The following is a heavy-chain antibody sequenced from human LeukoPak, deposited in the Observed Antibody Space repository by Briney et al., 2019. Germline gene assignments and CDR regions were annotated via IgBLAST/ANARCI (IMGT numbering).Heavy chain of an antibody. CDR1: GFVFSNHV. V-gene: IGHV3-30*04. J-gene: IGHJ6*02. D-gene: IGHD6-13*01. CDR2: ISYDGSGK. CDR3: ARDRGIADHGMDV. Sequence: PGKSLRLSCVGAGFVFSNHVIHWVRQAPGQGLEWVSMISYDGSGKHYADSVGGRLTISRDNAKNSLYLQMNSLRAEDTAVYYCARDRGIADHGMDVWGQGTTVTVSS.